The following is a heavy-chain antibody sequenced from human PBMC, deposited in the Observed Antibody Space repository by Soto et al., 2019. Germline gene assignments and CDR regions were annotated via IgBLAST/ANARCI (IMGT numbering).Heavy chain of an antibody. CDR3: AKVLSGYYAHFYYYYYGMDV. CDR1: GFTFSSYA. Sequence: EVQLLESGGGLVQPGGSLRLSCAASGFTFSSYAMSWVRQAPGKGLEWVSAIRGSGGSTYYADSVKGRFTISRDNSKNTQYLQMHSLRTEDTAVYYCAKVLSGYYAHFYYYYYGMDVWGQGTTVTVSS. V-gene: IGHV3-23*01. D-gene: IGHD3-3*01. J-gene: IGHJ6*02. CDR2: IRGSGGST.